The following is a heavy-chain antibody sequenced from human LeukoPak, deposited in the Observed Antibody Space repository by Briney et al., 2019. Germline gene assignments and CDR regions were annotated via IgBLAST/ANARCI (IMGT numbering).Heavy chain of an antibody. J-gene: IGHJ6*03. CDR2: IYYSGTT. Sequence: PSETLSLTCTVSGGSISSNSDYWGWIRQPPGKGLEWIGSIYYSGTTYYNPSLKSRVTISVDTSRNQFSLNLSSVTAADTAVYYCARGSSTPYYYYYYMDVWGKGTTVTVSS. V-gene: IGHV4-39*07. CDR1: GGSISSNSDY. CDR3: ARGSSTPYYYYYYMDV. D-gene: IGHD3-10*01.